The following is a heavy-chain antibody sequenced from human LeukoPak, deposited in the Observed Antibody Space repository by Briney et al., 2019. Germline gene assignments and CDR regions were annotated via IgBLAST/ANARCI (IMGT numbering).Heavy chain of an antibody. D-gene: IGHD4-11*01. J-gene: IGHJ5*02. CDR2: IRSKAYGGTT. CDR1: GFTFGDYA. V-gene: IGHV3-49*03. CDR3: TRAKVLALTTFDP. Sequence: GGSLRLSCTASGFTFGDYAMSWFRQAPGKGLEWVGFIRSKAYGGTTEYAASVKGRFTISRDDSKSIAYLQMNSLKTEDTAVYYCTRAKVLALTTFDPWGQGTLVTVSS.